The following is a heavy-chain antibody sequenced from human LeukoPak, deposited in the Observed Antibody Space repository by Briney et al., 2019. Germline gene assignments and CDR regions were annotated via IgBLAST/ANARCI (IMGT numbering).Heavy chain of an antibody. D-gene: IGHD3-3*01. V-gene: IGHV3-23*01. Sequence: PGGSLRLSCAASGFTFSSYAMSWVRQAPGKGLEWVSAISGSGGSTYYADSVKGRFTISRDNSKNTLYPQMNSLRAEDTAVYYCAKGQGRRFLEWLYSAGYYYYGMDVWGQGTTVTVSS. CDR2: ISGSGGST. J-gene: IGHJ6*02. CDR3: AKGQGRRFLEWLYSAGYYYYGMDV. CDR1: GFTFSSYA.